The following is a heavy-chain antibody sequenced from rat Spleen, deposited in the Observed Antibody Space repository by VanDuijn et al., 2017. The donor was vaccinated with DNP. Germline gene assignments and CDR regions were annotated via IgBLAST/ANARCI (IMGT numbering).Heavy chain of an antibody. CDR3: ARLPITTVADY. J-gene: IGHJ2*01. D-gene: IGHD1-1*01. Sequence: EVKLVESGGGLVQPGRSLKLSCAVSGITFSDHNMAWVRQAPKTSLEWVATISPGGGITYYRDSVRGRCTISRDNAKRTLYLQMNSLRSEDTATYYCARLPITTVADYWGQGVMVTVSS. V-gene: IGHV5-25*01. CDR1: GITFSDHN. CDR2: ISPGGGIT.